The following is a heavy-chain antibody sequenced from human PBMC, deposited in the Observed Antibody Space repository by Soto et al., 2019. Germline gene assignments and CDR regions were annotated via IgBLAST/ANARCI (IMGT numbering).Heavy chain of an antibody. CDR3: ARQRTTVVTQAYFDH. V-gene: IGHV4-39*01. CDR1: GGSITSSSYY. Sequence: ETLSLTCTVSGGSITSSSYYWGWIRQPPGKGLEWIGGIYYSGRSYYNPSLKSRVTMSVDTSKNQFSLTLNSVTAADAAVYYCARQRTTVVTQAYFDHWGQGTLVTVSS. CDR2: IYYSGRS. D-gene: IGHD4-17*01. J-gene: IGHJ4*02.